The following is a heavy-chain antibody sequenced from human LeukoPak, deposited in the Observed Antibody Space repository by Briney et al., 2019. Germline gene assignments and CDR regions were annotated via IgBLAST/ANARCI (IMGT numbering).Heavy chain of an antibody. Sequence: SETLSLTCIVSGDSLYSRFYYWGWIRQPPGKGLDWIGSIYYSGDTYYNPSLESRVTISVDTSSNQFSLKVTSLTTADTAAYYCAGLTAVSKADYWGPGTLVTVTS. J-gene: IGHJ4*02. CDR3: AGLTAVSKADY. CDR1: GDSLYSRFYY. D-gene: IGHD4-17*01. V-gene: IGHV4-39*01. CDR2: IYYSGDT.